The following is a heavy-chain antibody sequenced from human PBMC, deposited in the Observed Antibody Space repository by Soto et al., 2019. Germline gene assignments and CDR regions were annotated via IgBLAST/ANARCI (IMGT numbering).Heavy chain of an antibody. D-gene: IGHD3-10*01. CDR3: ARGLSTGSPYSGGWYYFDS. CDR1: GGSFSGYI. Sequence: QVQIHQWGAGVLKPSETLSLTCAVNGGSFSGYIWTWIRQTPGKGLQWIGQINHSGSAVYNPSLKTRVXXXIXXNTQFSLEMKSLSAADTAVYYCARGLSTGSPYSGGWYYFDSWGQGATVTVSS. CDR2: INHSGSA. V-gene: IGHV4-34*01. J-gene: IGHJ4*02.